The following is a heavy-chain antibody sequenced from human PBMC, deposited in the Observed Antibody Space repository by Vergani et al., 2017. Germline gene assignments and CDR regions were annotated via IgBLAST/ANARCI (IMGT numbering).Heavy chain of an antibody. J-gene: IGHJ6*03. CDR1: GFTFSTST. D-gene: IGHD3-10*01. Sequence: QVQLVESGGGVVQPGRSLTLSCAASGFTFSTSTMHWVRQPPGKGLEWVAVIGNDGTKKFYADSVKGRFTISRDNSKDTLYLQMNGLKSEDTAKYYCANGGSVSSGVLSYYYYMDVWGKGTTVTVSS. CDR2: IGNDGTKK. V-gene: IGHV3-33*03. CDR3: ANGGSVSSGVLSYYYYMDV.